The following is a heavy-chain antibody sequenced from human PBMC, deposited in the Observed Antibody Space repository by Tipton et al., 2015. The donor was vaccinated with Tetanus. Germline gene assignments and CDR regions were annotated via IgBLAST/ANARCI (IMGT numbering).Heavy chain of an antibody. CDR1: GFTFSSYA. Sequence: SLRLSCAASGFTFSSYAMHWVRQAPGKGLEYVSAISSNGGSTYYADSVKGRFTISRDNSKNTLYLQMGSLRAEDMAVYYCARDSSGLGPFDWYFDLWGRGTLVTVSS. J-gene: IGHJ2*01. V-gene: IGHV3-64*02. D-gene: IGHD2/OR15-2a*01. CDR3: ARDSSGLGPFDWYFDL. CDR2: ISSNGGST.